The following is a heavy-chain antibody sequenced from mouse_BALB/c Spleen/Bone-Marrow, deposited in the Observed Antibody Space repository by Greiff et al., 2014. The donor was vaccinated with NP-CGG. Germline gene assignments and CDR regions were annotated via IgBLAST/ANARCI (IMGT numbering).Heavy chain of an antibody. J-gene: IGHJ4*01. V-gene: IGHV1-54*01. CDR1: GYAFTNYL. D-gene: IGHD2-4*01. CDR2: INSGSGGT. Sequence: VQVLESGAELVRPGTSVKVSCKGSGYAFTNYLIEWVKQRPGQGLEWIGVINSGSGGTKYNEKFKGKATLTADKSSSTAYMQLSSLTSDDSAVYFCARAITDAMDYWGQGTSVTVSS. CDR3: ARAITDAMDY.